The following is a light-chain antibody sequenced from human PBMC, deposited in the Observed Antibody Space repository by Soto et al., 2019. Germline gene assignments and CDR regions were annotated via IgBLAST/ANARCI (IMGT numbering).Light chain of an antibody. CDR3: IQRTPRPFT. J-gene: IGKJ3*01. Sequence: DVVMTQSPLSLPVTLGQPASISCRSSQGLVYSDGNTYLNWFHQRPGQSPRRLIFRVADRESGVPARLSGSGSVTDVTLKIIRAEAEDVRVYYYIQRTPRPFTFGPGTKVDIK. CDR1: QGLVYSDGNTY. V-gene: IGKV2-30*01. CDR2: RVA.